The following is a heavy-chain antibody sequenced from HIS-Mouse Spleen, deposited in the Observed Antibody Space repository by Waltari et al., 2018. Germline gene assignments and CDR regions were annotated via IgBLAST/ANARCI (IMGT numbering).Heavy chain of an antibody. CDR3: ASSGYGSGSYYY. J-gene: IGHJ4*02. V-gene: IGHV3-53*01. CDR1: GFTVSSNY. D-gene: IGHD3-10*01. CDR2: IHSGGST. Sequence: EVQLVGSGGGLIQPGGSLRLLCAASGFTVSSNYLSWVRQAPGKGLEWVSVIHSGGSTYYADSVKGRFTISRDNSKNTLYLQMNSLRAEDTAVYYCASSGYGSGSYYYWGQGTLVTVSS.